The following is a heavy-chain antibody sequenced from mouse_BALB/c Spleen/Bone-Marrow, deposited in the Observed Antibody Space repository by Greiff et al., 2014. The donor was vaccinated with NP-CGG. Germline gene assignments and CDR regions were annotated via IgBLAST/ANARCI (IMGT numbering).Heavy chain of an antibody. CDR2: ITYSGNT. J-gene: IGHJ2*01. D-gene: IGHD1-3*01. CDR1: GYSITSDYA. Sequence: EVQLQQSGPGLVKPPQSLSLTCTVPGYSITSDYAWNWIRQFPGNKLEWMGYITYSGNTTYNPSLKSRISFTRDTSKNQFFLQLISVTIEDTATYYCARSGNFFDYWGQGTTLTVSS. V-gene: IGHV3-2*02. CDR3: ARSGNFFDY.